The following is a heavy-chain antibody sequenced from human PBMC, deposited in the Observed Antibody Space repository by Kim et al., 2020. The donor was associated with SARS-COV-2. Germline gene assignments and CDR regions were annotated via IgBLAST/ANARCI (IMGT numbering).Heavy chain of an antibody. D-gene: IGHD3-10*01. Sequence: SETLSLTCTVSGASISSISSHYWSWIRQPPGKGLEWIGYFFYSGGTSYNPSLKSRVTISLDKSKKQFSLKLSSVTAADTAVYYCAREGISVPRGAIITHYYAMDVWGQGTTVTVSS. V-gene: IGHV4-59*11. CDR2: FFYSGGT. CDR1: GASISSISSHY. CDR3: AREGISVPRGAIITHYYAMDV. J-gene: IGHJ6*02.